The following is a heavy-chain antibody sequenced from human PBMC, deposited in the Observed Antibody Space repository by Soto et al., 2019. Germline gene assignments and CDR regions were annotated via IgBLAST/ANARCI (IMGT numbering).Heavy chain of an antibody. CDR2: ISYDGSNK. CDR1: GFTFSSYG. J-gene: IGHJ4*02. V-gene: IGHV3-30*18. Sequence: QVPLVESGGGVVQPGRSRRLSCAASGFTFSSYGMHWVRQAPGKGLEWVAVISYDGSNKYYADSVKGRFTISRDNSKNTLYLQMNSLSAEDTAVYYCAKDSLERGFDYWGQGTLVTVSS. CDR3: AKDSLERGFDY. D-gene: IGHD3-16*01.